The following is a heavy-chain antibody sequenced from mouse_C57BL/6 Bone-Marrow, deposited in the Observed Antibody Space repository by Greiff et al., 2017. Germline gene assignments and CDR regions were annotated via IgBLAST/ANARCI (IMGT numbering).Heavy chain of an antibody. CDR1: GYTFTSYG. D-gene: IGHD3-3*01. J-gene: IGHJ4*01. CDR3: AREGRTRRAMDY. Sequence: QVQLQQSGAELARPGASVKLSCKASGYTFTSYGISWVKQRPGQGLEWIGEIYPRSGNTYYNEKFKGKATLTADKSSSTAYMELRSLTSEDSAVYFCAREGRTRRAMDYWGQGTSVTVSS. CDR2: IYPRSGNT. V-gene: IGHV1-81*01.